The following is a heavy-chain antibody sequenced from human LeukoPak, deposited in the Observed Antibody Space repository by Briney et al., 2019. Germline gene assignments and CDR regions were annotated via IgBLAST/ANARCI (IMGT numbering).Heavy chain of an antibody. CDR2: TVSEIDGGTT. V-gene: IGHV3-15*04. D-gene: IGHD1-7*01. Sequence: GGSLRLSCAASGFTFNYAWMSWVRQVPGKGLEWVGQTVSEIDGGTTDYATPVKGRFTVSRDDSKSTLYLQMNSLKIEDTAVYYCTTDEDWNYARKDVWGQGATVIVSS. J-gene: IGHJ6*02. CDR3: TTDEDWNYARKDV. CDR1: GFTFNYAW.